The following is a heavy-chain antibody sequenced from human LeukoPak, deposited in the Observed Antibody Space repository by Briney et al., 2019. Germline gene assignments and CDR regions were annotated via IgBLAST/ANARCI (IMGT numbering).Heavy chain of an antibody. Sequence: QTGGSLRLSCAASGFTFDDYGMSWVRQAPGKGLEWVSAISGSGSSTNYADSVKGRFTISRDNSKNTLYLQMNSLRAEDTAVYYCAKDSAKKYDDYWGQGTLVTVSS. J-gene: IGHJ4*02. D-gene: IGHD2/OR15-2a*01. CDR3: AKDSAKKYDDY. V-gene: IGHV3-23*01. CDR1: GFTFDDYG. CDR2: ISGSGSST.